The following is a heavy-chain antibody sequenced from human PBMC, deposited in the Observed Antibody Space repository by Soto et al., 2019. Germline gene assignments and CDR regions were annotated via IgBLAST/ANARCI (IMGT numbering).Heavy chain of an antibody. CDR1: GGTFSRHS. CDR2: IIPIFEAT. V-gene: IGHV1-69*01. J-gene: IGHJ4*02. D-gene: IGHD3-10*01. CDR3: ARDLPAVRGS. Sequence: QVEMVQSGAEVKKPGSSARVSCKVSGGTFSRHSISWVRQAPGQGLEWMGGIIPIFEATQYAQKFQGRLTISADESAASFHMDLSGLRPEDTAIYSCARDLPAVRGSWGQGTLVTVS.